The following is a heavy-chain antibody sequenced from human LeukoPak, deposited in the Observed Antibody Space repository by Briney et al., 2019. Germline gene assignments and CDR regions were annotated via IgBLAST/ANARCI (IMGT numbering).Heavy chain of an antibody. CDR1: GDPISSSY. V-gene: IGHV4-59*01. J-gene: IGHJ5*02. CDR3: ARSEGGWLTNWFDP. Sequence: SETLSHTCTASGDPISSSYWSWARQPTGKRLHRLAHTYYSGSTHYNPSLKSRVTISVDTSKNQFSLKLSSVTAADTAVYYCARSEGGWLTNWFDPWGQGTLVTVSS. D-gene: IGHD5-24*01. CDR2: TYYSGST.